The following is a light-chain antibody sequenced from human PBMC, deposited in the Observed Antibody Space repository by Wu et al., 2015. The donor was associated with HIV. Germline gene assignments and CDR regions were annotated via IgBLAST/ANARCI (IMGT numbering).Light chain of an antibody. CDR1: QSVSSW. CDR2: KAS. J-gene: IGKJ1*01. Sequence: DIQMTQSPSTLSASIGDRVTITCRASQSVSSWLAWYQQKPGKAPNLLIYKASNLESGVPSRFSGSGSGTEFTLTISSLQPDDFATYYCQQYYSYSTFGQGTKVEIK. CDR3: QQYYSYST. V-gene: IGKV1-5*03.